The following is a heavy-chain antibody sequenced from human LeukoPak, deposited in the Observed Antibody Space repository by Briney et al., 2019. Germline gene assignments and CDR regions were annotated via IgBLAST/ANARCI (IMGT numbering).Heavy chain of an antibody. V-gene: IGHV4-30-4*01. CDR1: GGSISSGDYY. CDR2: IYYSGSS. J-gene: IGHJ5*02. D-gene: IGHD3-22*01. CDR3: ARPYYYDSRIDP. Sequence: SETLSLTCTVSGGSISSGDYYWSWIRQPPGKGLEWVGYIYYSGSSYYNPSLKSRVTILLDTSKNQFSLKLSSVTAADTAVYYCARPYYYDSRIDPWGQGTLVTVSP.